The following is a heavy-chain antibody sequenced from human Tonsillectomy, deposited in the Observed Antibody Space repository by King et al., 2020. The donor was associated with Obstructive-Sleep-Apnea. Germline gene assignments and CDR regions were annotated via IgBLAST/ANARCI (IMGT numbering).Heavy chain of an antibody. CDR1: GFSFSNHA. Sequence: VQLVESGGGVVQPGRSLRLSCAASGFSFSNHAMHWVRQAPGKGLEWVALISYDGSYKSYADSVKGRFTMSRDNSKNTLYLQMNSLRAEDTAVYYCARDRIDYGSGSLSTDLDYWGQGTLVTVSS. J-gene: IGHJ4*02. CDR3: ARDRIDYGSGSLSTDLDY. D-gene: IGHD3-10*01. V-gene: IGHV3-30*04. CDR2: ISYDGSYK.